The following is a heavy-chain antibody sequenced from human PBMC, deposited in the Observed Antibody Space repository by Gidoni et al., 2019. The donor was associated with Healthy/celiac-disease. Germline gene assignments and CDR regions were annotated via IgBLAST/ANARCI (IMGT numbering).Heavy chain of an antibody. CDR2: IYYSGST. CDR3: ARQRGKQQLVPPRWFDP. J-gene: IGHJ5*02. V-gene: IGHV4-39*01. CDR1: GGSISSSSYY. Sequence: QLQLQESGPGLVKPSETLSLTCTVSGGSISSSSYYWGWIRQPPGKGLEWIGSIYYSGSTYYNPSLKSRVTISVDTSKNQFSLKLSSVTAADTAVYYCARQRGKQQLVPPRWFDPWGQGTLVTVSS. D-gene: IGHD6-13*01.